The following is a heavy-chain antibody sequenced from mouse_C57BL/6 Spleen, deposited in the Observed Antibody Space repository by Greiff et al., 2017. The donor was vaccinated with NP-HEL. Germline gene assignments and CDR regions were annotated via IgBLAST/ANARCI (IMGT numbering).Heavy chain of an antibody. CDR2: IWSDGST. Sequence: VQLVESGPGLVAPSQSLSITCTVSGFSLTSYGVHWVRQPPGKGLEWLVVIWSDGSTTYYSALKSRQSISKDNYKSHVFLKMNSLQTDDTAMYYCARHDDYGGSYGAMDYWGQVTSVTVSS. CDR1: GFSLTSYG. D-gene: IGHD1-1*01. CDR3: ARHDDYGGSYGAMDY. V-gene: IGHV2-6-1*01. J-gene: IGHJ4*01.